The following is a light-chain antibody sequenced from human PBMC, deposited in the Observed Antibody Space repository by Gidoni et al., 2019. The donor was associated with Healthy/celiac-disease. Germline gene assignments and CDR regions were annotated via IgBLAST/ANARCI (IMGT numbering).Light chain of an antibody. J-gene: IGKJ4*01. CDR2: GAS. V-gene: IGKV3-20*01. CDR1: QSVSSSY. Sequence: EIALTQSPGTLSLSSGERATLSFRASQSVSSSYLAWYQQKPGQAPRLLIYGASSRATGIPDRFSGSGSGTDFTLTISRLEPEDFAVYYCQQYGSSLLTFGGGTKVEIK. CDR3: QQYGSSLLT.